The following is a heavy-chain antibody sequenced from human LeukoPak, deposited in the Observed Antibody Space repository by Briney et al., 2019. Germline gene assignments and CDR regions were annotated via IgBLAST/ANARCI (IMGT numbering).Heavy chain of an antibody. Sequence: GGSLRLSCAASGFTFSTYAMSWVRQAPGKGLEWVSTIGSGGNTYYADSVKGRFTISRDNSKNTLFLQVNSLRADDTAMYYCAKSGLAAAGQGGYFDYWGQGTLVTVSS. CDR3: AKSGLAAAGQGGYFDY. V-gene: IGHV3-23*01. CDR1: GFTFSTYA. D-gene: IGHD6-13*01. CDR2: IGSGGNT. J-gene: IGHJ4*02.